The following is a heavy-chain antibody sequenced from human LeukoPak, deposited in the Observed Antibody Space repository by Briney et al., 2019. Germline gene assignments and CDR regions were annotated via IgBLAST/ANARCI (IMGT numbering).Heavy chain of an antibody. J-gene: IGHJ4*02. CDR2: IYYSGST. Sequence: SETLSLTCTVSGGSISSSSYYWGWIRQPPGKGLEWIGSIYYSGSTYYNPSLKSRVTISVDTSKNQFSLKLSSVTAADTAVYYCASVYDSSGYYPFWGQGTLVTVSS. D-gene: IGHD3-22*01. CDR3: ASVYDSSGYYPF. V-gene: IGHV4-39*07. CDR1: GGSISSSSYY.